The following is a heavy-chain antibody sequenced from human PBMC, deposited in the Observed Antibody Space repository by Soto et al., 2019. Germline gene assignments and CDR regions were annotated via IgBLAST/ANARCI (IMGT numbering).Heavy chain of an antibody. CDR1: GFTFSSYS. J-gene: IGHJ3*02. V-gene: IGHV3-21*01. Sequence: EVQLVESGGGLVKPGGSLRLSCAASGFTFSSYSMNWVRQAPGKGLEWVSSISSSSSYIYYADSVKGRFTISRDNAKNSLYLQMNSLRAEDTAVYYCAREEDIVVVPASWDAFDIWGQGTMVTVSS. CDR2: ISSSSSYI. D-gene: IGHD2-2*01. CDR3: AREEDIVVVPASWDAFDI.